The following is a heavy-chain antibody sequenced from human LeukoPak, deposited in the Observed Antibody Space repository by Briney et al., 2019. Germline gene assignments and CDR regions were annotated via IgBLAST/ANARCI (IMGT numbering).Heavy chain of an antibody. Sequence: GGSLRLSCAASGITFSDYYMSWMRQAPGKGLEWVSYISSSSTYTNYADSVKGRFTISRDNARNSLYLQMSSLRADDTAVYYCARIMTSVTTFDYWGQGTLVTVSS. CDR3: ARIMTSVTTFDY. V-gene: IGHV3-11*03. CDR1: GITFSDYY. J-gene: IGHJ4*02. D-gene: IGHD4-17*01. CDR2: ISSSSTYT.